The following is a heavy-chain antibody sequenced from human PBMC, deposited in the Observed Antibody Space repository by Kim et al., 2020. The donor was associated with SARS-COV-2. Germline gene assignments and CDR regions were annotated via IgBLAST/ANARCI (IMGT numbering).Heavy chain of an antibody. J-gene: IGHJ4*02. CDR1: GFTFRNYA. V-gene: IGHV3-23*01. CDR3: AKKSPGIQPFDY. Sequence: GGSLRLSCVASGFTFRNYAMSWVRQAPGKGLESVSVVSDSGGATYYADSVKGRFTISRDNSKNTLYLQMNSLRAEDTAVYYCAKKSPGIQPFDYWGQGTLVTVSS. CDR2: VSDSGGAT. D-gene: IGHD5-18*01.